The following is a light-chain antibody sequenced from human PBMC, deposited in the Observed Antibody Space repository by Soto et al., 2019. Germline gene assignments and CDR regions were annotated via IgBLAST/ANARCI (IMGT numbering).Light chain of an antibody. CDR1: QSISSW. Sequence: DLQMTQSPSTLSASVGDRVTISCRASQSISSWLAWYQQKPGKAPKLLIYDASSLESGVPSRFSGSGSGTEFTLTISSLQTDDFATYYCQQYNNYPLTFGQGTKV. CDR2: DAS. J-gene: IGKJ1*01. V-gene: IGKV1-5*01. CDR3: QQYNNYPLT.